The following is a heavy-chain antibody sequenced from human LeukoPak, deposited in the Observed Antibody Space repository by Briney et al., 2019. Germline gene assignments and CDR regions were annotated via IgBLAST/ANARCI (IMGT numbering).Heavy chain of an antibody. J-gene: IGHJ4*02. D-gene: IGHD5-12*01. CDR1: GGSITSYY. CDR2: IYYSGSN. V-gene: IGHV4-59*01. Sequence: PSETLSLTCTVSGGSITSYYWSWIRQPPGKGLEWIGYIYYSGSNNYNPSLKCRVTISVDTSKNQFSLKLSSVTAADTAVYYCARDTTTTLDYWGQGTLVTVSS. CDR3: ARDTTTTLDY.